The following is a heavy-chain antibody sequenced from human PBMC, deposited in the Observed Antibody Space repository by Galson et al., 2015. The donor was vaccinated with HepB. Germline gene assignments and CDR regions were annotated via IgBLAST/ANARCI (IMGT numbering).Heavy chain of an antibody. CDR2: IIPIFGTA. D-gene: IGHD2-2*02. V-gene: IGHV1-69*13. CDR1: GGTFSSYA. Sequence: SVKVSCKASGGTFSSYAISWVRQAPGQGLEWMGGIIPIFGTANYAQKFQGRVTITADESTSTAYMELSSLRSEDTAVYYCARDIVVVPAAIRGAFDIWGQGTLVTVSS. CDR3: ARDIVVVPAAIRGAFDI. J-gene: IGHJ4*02.